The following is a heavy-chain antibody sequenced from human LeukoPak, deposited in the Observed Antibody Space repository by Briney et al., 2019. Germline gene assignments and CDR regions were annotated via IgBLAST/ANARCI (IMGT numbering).Heavy chain of an antibody. CDR3: AKLQRVRYFGDY. Sequence: GGSLRLSCAASGFTFSSYWMSWVRQAPGKGLAWVANIKEDGSDKYYVASVKGRFIISRDNSKNTLYLQMNSLRAEDTAVYYCAKLQRVRYFGDYWGQGTLVTVSS. CDR2: IKEDGSDK. CDR1: GFTFSSYW. D-gene: IGHD3-9*01. J-gene: IGHJ4*02. V-gene: IGHV3-7*03.